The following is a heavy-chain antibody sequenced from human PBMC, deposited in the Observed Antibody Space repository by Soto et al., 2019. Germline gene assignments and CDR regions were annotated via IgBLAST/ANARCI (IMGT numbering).Heavy chain of an antibody. CDR1: GYTFTNNG. D-gene: IGHD1-1*01. CDR3: ARDGARVHGECDC. CDR2: ISVDNGNT. Sequence: QVQLVQSGAEVKKPGASVKVSCKASGYTFTNNGISWVRQAPGQGLEWMGWISVDNGNTNYEQKLQGRVTMTTDTPTTTAYMELRSLTSDDTAVYYCARDGARVHGECDCWGQGTLVTVSS. V-gene: IGHV1-18*01. J-gene: IGHJ4*02.